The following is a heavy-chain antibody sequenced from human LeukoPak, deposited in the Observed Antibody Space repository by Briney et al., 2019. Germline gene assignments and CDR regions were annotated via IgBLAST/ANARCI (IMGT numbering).Heavy chain of an antibody. CDR1: GFTFSSYA. J-gene: IGHJ4*02. V-gene: IGHV3-23*01. Sequence: PGGSLRLSCAASGFTFSSYAMTWVRQAPGKGLEWVSSISDSGGHTYYADSVRGRFTISRDNSKNTVFLQMNSLRAEDTAVYYCAKDGVWQSYYFDYWGQGTLVTVSS. CDR3: AKDGVWQSYYFDY. D-gene: IGHD6-19*01. CDR2: ISDSGGHT.